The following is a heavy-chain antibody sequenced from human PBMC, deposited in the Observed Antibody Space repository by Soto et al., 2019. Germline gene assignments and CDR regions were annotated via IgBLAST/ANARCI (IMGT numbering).Heavy chain of an antibody. CDR2: INTDGSVA. D-gene: IGHD3-3*02. CDR3: VRDRQFCRLDS. J-gene: IGHJ4*02. Sequence: EVQLVESGGGLVQPGESLRLSCAASGLTFRSYWMHWVRQAPGKGLVWVSRINTDGSVAMYVDSVKGRFTISRDNAKNALDIHRNGLRAEYRAVYYCVRDRQFCRLDSWGQGTLVTVSS. V-gene: IGHV3-74*03. CDR1: GLTFRSYW.